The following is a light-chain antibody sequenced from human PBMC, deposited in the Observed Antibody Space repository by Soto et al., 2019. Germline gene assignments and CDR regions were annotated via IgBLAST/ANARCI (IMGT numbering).Light chain of an antibody. CDR3: SSHISSSTLNYV. J-gene: IGLJ1*01. CDR2: DVS. V-gene: IGLV2-14*01. CDR1: SSDVGGYNY. Sequence: QSALTQPASVSGSPGQSITISCTGTSSDVGGYNYVSWYQQHPGKAPKLMIYDVSNRPSGVSNRFSGSKSGNTASLTISGLQAEDEAEYYCSSHISSSTLNYVFGTGTKVTVL.